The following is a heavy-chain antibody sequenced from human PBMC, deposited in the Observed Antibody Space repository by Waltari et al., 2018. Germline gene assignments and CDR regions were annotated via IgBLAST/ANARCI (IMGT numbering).Heavy chain of an antibody. CDR2: IRYDGSNK. CDR3: AKDFVNDGDGY. J-gene: IGHJ4*02. CDR1: GFTFSSYG. Sequence: QVQLVESGGGVVQPGGSLRLSCAASGFTFSSYGMHWVRQAPGKGLDWVAVIRYDGSNKYYADSVKGRFTISRDNSKNTLYLQMNSLRAEDTAVYYCAKDFVNDGDGYWGQGTLVTVSS. D-gene: IGHD4-17*01. V-gene: IGHV3-30*02.